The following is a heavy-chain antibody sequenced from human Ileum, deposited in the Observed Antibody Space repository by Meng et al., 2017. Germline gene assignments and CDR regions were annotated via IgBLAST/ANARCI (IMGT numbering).Heavy chain of an antibody. CDR2: IKPDGRTT. D-gene: IGHD3/OR15-3a*01. Sequence: EVRPVGSGGALVQPGGSLTLSCAASGFTFSTYSMHWVRQAPGKGLVWVSQIKPDGRTTAYADSVKGRFTISRDNAKSTLYLEMNSLRAEDAAVYYCARDWDWVVWDYWGQGTLVTVSS. CDR3: ARDWDWVVWDY. J-gene: IGHJ4*02. CDR1: GFTFSTYS. V-gene: IGHV3-74*01.